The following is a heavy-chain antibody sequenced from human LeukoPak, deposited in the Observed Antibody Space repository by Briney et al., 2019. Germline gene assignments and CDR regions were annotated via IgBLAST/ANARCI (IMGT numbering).Heavy chain of an antibody. CDR1: GFTFSSYA. V-gene: IGHV3-23*01. CDR3: TTEELRSYGMDV. D-gene: IGHD1-26*01. Sequence: GGSLRLSCAASGFTFSSYAMSWVRQAPGKGLEWVSATSGSGGSTYYADSVKGRFTISRDNSKDTLYLQMNSLKTENTAVYYCTTEELRSYGMDVWGQGTTVTVSS. CDR2: TSGSGGST. J-gene: IGHJ6*02.